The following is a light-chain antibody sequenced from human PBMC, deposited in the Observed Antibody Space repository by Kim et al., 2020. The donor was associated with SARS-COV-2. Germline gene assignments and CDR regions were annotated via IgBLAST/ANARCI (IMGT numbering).Light chain of an antibody. CDR3: QQYYSIPIT. CDR1: QSVLYSANNNNY. V-gene: IGKV4-1*01. Sequence: TTINCKSSQSVLYSANNNNYLAWYQLKPGQPPKQLIYWAATRESGVPDRFRGSGSGTDFTLTISSLQAEDVAVYYCQQYYSIPITFGQGTRLEIK. J-gene: IGKJ5*01. CDR2: WAA.